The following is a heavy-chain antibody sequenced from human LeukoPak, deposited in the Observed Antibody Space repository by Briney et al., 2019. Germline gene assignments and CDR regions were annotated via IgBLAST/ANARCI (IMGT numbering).Heavy chain of an antibody. J-gene: IGHJ4*02. CDR1: GGSISNDY. CDR3: ARGRYSGSFFDY. V-gene: IGHV4-59*08. D-gene: IGHD1-26*01. Sequence: PSETLSLTCTVSGGSISNDYWSWVRQPPGKGLEWIGYIYYTGSTNYKSSLKSRVTISVDTSKNQFSLKLSSVTAADTAVYYCARGRYSGSFFDYWGQGTLVTVSS. CDR2: IYYTGST.